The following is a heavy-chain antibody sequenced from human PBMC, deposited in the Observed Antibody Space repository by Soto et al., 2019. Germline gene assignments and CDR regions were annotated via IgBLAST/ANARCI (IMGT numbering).Heavy chain of an antibody. CDR2: MNPNSGNT. V-gene: IGHV1-8*01. J-gene: IGHJ5*02. Sequence: QVQLVQSGAEVKKPGASVNVSCKASGYTFTHYDINWVRQAPGQGLEWMGWMNPNSGNTGYAQKFKGRVTINRDTSINTVFLELSSLRSEDTAVYYCAREVLEYSSATGFDLWGQGTLVTVSS. CDR1: GYTFTHYD. CDR3: AREVLEYSSATGFDL. D-gene: IGHD6-6*01.